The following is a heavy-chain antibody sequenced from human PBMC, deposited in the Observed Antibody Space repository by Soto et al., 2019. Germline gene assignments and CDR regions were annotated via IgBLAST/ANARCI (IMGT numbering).Heavy chain of an antibody. D-gene: IGHD3-9*01. J-gene: IGHJ6*02. V-gene: IGHV1-2*02. CDR3: ARDARGTRGFDEMDI. Sequence: QVHLVQSGAEVKKPGASVKVSCKASGYIFTGYHIHWVRQAPGRGLEWMGWINPNSGDTEYAQNFQVRVTMTRDKSFNLVYMEMSGLMSDDTAVYYCARDARGTRGFDEMDIWGQGTTVTVSS. CDR1: GYIFTGYH. CDR2: INPNSGDT.